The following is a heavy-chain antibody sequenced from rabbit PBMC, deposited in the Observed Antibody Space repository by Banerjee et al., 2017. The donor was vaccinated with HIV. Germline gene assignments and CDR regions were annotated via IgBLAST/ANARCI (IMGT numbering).Heavy chain of an antibody. Sequence: QSLEESGGDLVKPGASLTLTCTASGFSFSSTYYIYWVRQAPGKGLEWIACIYGGSSDNTYYANWAKGRFTISKTSSTTVTLQMTSLTAADTATYFCARGVAGYNGFYFNLWGPGTLVTVS. D-gene: IGHD7-1*01. CDR3: ARGVAGYNGFYFNL. V-gene: IGHV1S40*01. CDR1: GFSFSSTYY. J-gene: IGHJ4*01. CDR2: IYGGSSDNT.